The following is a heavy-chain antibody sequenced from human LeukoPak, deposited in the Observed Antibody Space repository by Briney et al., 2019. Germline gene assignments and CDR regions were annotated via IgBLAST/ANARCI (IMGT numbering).Heavy chain of an antibody. V-gene: IGHV3-43D*03. J-gene: IGHJ4*02. CDR1: GFTFDDYA. Sequence: GGSLRLSCAASGFTFDDYAMHWVRQAPGKGLEWVSLISWDGGSTYYTDSVKGRFTISRDNSKNSLYLQMNSLRAEDTALYCCAKDAKYHSYYDFWSGYYDYWGQGTLVTVSS. D-gene: IGHD3-3*01. CDR3: AKDAKYHSYYDFWSGYYDY. CDR2: ISWDGGST.